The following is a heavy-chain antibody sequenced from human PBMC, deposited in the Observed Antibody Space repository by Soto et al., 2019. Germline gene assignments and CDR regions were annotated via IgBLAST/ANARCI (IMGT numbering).Heavy chain of an antibody. CDR1: GYTFTSYA. V-gene: IGHV1-3*01. CDR2: INAGNGNT. D-gene: IGHD4-4*01. CDR3: ARVDPPLTTVTTQGRFSVWFDP. J-gene: IGHJ5*02. Sequence: ASVKVSCKASGYTFTSYAMHWVRQAPGQRLEWMGWINAGNGNTKYSQKFQGRVTITRDTSASTAYMELSSLRSEDTAVYYCARVDPPLTTVTTQGRFSVWFDPWGQGTLVTVSS.